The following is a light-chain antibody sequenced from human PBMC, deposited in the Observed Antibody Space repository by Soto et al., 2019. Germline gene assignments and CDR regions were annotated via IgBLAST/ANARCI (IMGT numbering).Light chain of an antibody. J-gene: IGKJ2*02. CDR2: VAS. V-gene: IGKV3-11*01. Sequence: EVVLTQSPATLSLFPGESATLSCRASETISNQLAWYQQKPGQAPRLLMYVASHRVTGIPARFSGSGSGTDFTLIISSLEPADFAVYYCQHRSDWPPICTFGQGTKVDIK. CDR1: ETISNQ. CDR3: QHRSDWPPICT.